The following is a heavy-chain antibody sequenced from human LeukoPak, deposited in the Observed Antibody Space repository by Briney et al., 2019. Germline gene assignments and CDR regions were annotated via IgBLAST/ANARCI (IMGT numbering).Heavy chain of an antibody. Sequence: SETLSLTCTVSGGSISSYYWSWIRQPPGKGLEWIGYIYYSGSTNYNPPLKSRVTISVDTSKNQFSLKLSSVTAADTAVYYCASDYDSRDYYYYYMDVWGKGTTVTVSS. V-gene: IGHV4-59*01. CDR2: IYYSGST. CDR3: ASDYDSRDYYYYYMDV. J-gene: IGHJ6*03. D-gene: IGHD3-3*01. CDR1: GGSISSYY.